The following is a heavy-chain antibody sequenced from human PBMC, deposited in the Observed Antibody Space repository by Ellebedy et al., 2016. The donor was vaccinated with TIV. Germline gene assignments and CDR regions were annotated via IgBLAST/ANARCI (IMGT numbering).Heavy chain of an antibody. J-gene: IGHJ6*02. V-gene: IGHV3-23*01. CDR3: GRLLGEMGYYYGMDV. CDR2: ISGFEQTT. Sequence: GESLKISCAASGFTFSSYAMSWVRQAPGKGLEWVSGISGFEQTTHYADSVEGRFAISRDNSKNTLYLQMNSLRVEDTAVYYCGRLLGEMGYYYGMDVWGQGTTVTVSS. D-gene: IGHD3-10*01. CDR1: GFTFSSYA.